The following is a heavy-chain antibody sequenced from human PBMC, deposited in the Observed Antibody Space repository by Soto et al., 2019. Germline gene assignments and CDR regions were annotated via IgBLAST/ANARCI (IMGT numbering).Heavy chain of an antibody. CDR3: AREGYYSGSGTYSPPRYYGMDG. J-gene: IGHJ6*02. CDR2: ISDYNGNT. D-gene: IGHD3-10*01. V-gene: IGHV1-18*01. CDR1: GYTFSSYG. Sequence: QVQLVQSGVEVKKAGASVKVSCKASGYTFSSYGISWARQAPGQGLEWMGWISDYNGNTHYAKKFQGRLIITTATSTMTAYMELRGPGSDDTAVYFCAREGYYSGSGTYSPPRYYGMDGWGQGTTVTVSS.